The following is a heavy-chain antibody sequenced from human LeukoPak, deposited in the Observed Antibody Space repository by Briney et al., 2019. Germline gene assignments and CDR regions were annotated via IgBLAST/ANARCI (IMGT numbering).Heavy chain of an antibody. J-gene: IGHJ4*02. CDR1: GFAFGTYA. CDR3: TRDTDYGSATNYFDH. Sequence: GGSLGLSCAGSGFAFGTYAMSWVRQAPGKGLQWVSLISWEGDTTYYADSVRGRFTISRDNSRNFLYLHMNSLRTDDTAFYYCTRDTDYGSATNYFDHWGQGTLVSVSS. CDR2: ISWEGDTT. V-gene: IGHV3-43*01. D-gene: IGHD3-10*01.